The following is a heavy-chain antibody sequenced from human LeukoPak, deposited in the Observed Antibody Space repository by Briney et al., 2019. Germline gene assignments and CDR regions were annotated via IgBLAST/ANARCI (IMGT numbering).Heavy chain of an antibody. CDR1: GYTLNNYW. CDR2: INPSISET. J-gene: IGHJ4*02. V-gene: IGHV5-51*01. Sequence: GESLKISCETSGYTLNNYWIDWVRQISGKGLEWMGIINPSISETRYTPSFQGQVTISADKSISTAYLQWSSLRASDTAMYYCARLDSGGYYFVPYWGQGTLVTVSS. D-gene: IGHD3-22*01. CDR3: ARLDSGGYYFVPY.